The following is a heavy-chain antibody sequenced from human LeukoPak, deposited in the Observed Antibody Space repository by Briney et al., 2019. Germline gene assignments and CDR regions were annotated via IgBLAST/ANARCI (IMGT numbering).Heavy chain of an antibody. V-gene: IGHV1-69*04. CDR1: GGTFSSYA. J-gene: IGHJ4*02. Sequence: ASVKVSCKASGGTFSSYAISWVRQAPGQGLEWMGRIIPILGIANYAQKFQGRVTITADKSTSTAYMELSSLRSEDTAVYYCARDTRTGLLGGGDDYWGQGTLVTVSS. D-gene: IGHD1-1*01. CDR3: ARDTRTGLLGGGDDY. CDR2: IIPILGIA.